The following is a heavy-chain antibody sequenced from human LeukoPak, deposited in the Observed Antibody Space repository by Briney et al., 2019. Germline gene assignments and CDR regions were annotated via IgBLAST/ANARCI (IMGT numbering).Heavy chain of an antibody. J-gene: IGHJ4*02. CDR2: IESPRDI. CDR3: AKVRRSVAYDY. CDR1: GFDVKSHD. V-gene: IGHV3-13*01. Sequence: LAGGSLRLSCAASGFDVKSHDIHWVRQPIGKGLEWVSSIESPRDIYYAGSVKGRFTISREDAENSVYLQMNNLRVEDTAIYYCAKVRRSVAYDYWGRGTLVTVSS.